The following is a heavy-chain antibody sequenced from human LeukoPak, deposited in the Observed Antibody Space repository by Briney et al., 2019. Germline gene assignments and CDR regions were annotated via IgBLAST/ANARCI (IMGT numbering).Heavy chain of an antibody. CDR3: ARDRALTTVTTCWFDP. D-gene: IGHD4-17*01. V-gene: IGHV3-30-3*01. CDR2: ISYDGSNK. J-gene: IGHJ5*02. Sequence: GGSLRLSCAASGFTFSSYAMHWVRQAPGKGREWVAVISYDGSNKYYADSVKGRFTISRDNSKNTLYLQMNSLRAEDTAVYYCARDRALTTVTTCWFDPWGQGTLVTVSS. CDR1: GFTFSSYA.